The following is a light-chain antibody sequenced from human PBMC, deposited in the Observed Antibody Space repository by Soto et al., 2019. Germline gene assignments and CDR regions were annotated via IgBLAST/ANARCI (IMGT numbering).Light chain of an antibody. CDR3: SAYTTTSTLI. CDR1: SSDVGAYNY. V-gene: IGLV2-14*01. J-gene: IGLJ1*01. Sequence: QSALTQPASVSGSPGQSITISCTGTSSDVGAYNYVSWYQHHPGKVPKLLIYEVTNRPSGVSDRFSGSKSGNTASLIISGLHSEDEADYYCSAYTTTSTLIFGTGTKVTVL. CDR2: EVT.